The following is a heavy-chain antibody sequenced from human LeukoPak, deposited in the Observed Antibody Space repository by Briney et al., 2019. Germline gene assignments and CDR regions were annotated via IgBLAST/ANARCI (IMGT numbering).Heavy chain of an antibody. CDR2: IIPNSGDT. V-gene: IGHV1-2*02. CDR3: ARESAGVGYIYGYFY. CDR1: GYTFTDYY. J-gene: IGHJ4*02. D-gene: IGHD5-18*01. Sequence: ASVKVSCKAFGYTFTDYYIQWVRQAPGQGLEWMGWIIPNSGDTNYAQKFRGRVTMTRDTSINTAYMELTSLTSDDTAVYYCARESAGVGYIYGYFYWGQGTLVTVSS.